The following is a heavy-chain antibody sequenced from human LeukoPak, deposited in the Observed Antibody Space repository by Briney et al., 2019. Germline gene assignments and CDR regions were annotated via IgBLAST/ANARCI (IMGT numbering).Heavy chain of an antibody. CDR2: ISWDGGST. V-gene: IGHV3-43D*03. Sequence: GGSLRLSCAASGFTFDVYAMHWVRQAPGKGLEWVSLISWDGGSTYYADSVKGRLTISRDNSKNSLYLQMNSLRAEDTALYYCAKGDLYYGSGSHIDYWGQGTLVTVSS. CDR3: AKGDLYYGSGSHIDY. J-gene: IGHJ4*02. D-gene: IGHD3-10*01. CDR1: GFTFDVYA.